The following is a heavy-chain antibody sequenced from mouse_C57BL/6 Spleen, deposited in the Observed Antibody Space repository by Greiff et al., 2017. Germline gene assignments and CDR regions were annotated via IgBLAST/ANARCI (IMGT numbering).Heavy chain of an antibody. J-gene: IGHJ3*01. D-gene: IGHD2-2*01. CDR2: ILPGSGST. CDR1: GYTFTGYW. V-gene: IGHV1-9*01. CDR3: ARTNPAYGYGRGLFFFAY. Sequence: VQLQQSGAELMKPGASVKLSCKATGYTFTGYWIEWVKQRPGHGLEWIGVILPGSGSTNYNEKFKGKATFTADPSSTTAYLPLSSLTTEDSAIYYCARTNPAYGYGRGLFFFAYWGQGTLVTVSA.